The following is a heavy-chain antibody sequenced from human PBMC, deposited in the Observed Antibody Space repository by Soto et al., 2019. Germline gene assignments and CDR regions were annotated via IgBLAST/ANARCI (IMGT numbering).Heavy chain of an antibody. Sequence: QVQLVQSAAEVKKPGASVKVSCKASGYSFTSYGISWVRRAPGQGLEWMGWISPYNGHTQFAQRFQGRVTMTTDTSTKTASMELRNLRSDDTAHYYCARDLTIVPATHPRLENYGMDVWGQGTTVIFSS. D-gene: IGHD2-2*01. J-gene: IGHJ6*02. CDR1: GYSFTSYG. CDR3: ARDLTIVPATHPRLENYGMDV. CDR2: ISPYNGHT. V-gene: IGHV1-18*01.